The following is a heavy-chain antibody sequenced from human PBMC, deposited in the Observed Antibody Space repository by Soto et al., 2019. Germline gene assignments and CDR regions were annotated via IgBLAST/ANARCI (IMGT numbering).Heavy chain of an antibody. Sequence: QVQLQESGPGLVKPSETLSLTCTVSGDSISRYYWSWIRLSPGKGLEWIGYISYSGETNYNPSVKSRVTISVDRTKNQFSLKLSSVTSADTAVYYCARDHVGEFLKGSGMDVWCQGTTVTVSS. D-gene: IGHD3-10*01. CDR3: ARDHVGEFLKGSGMDV. CDR2: ISYSGET. V-gene: IGHV4-59*01. CDR1: GDSISRYY. J-gene: IGHJ6*02.